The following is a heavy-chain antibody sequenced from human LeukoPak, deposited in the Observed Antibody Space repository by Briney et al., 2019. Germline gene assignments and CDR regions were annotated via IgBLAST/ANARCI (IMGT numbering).Heavy chain of an antibody. D-gene: IGHD1-1*01. J-gene: IGHJ4*02. V-gene: IGHV3-66*04. Sequence: WVSVIYSGGSTYYADSVKGRFTISRDNSKNTLYLQMTSLRAEYTAVYYCARHHGGTTYYFDYWGQGSLVIGSS. CDR3: ARHHGGTTYYFDY. CDR2: IYSGGST.